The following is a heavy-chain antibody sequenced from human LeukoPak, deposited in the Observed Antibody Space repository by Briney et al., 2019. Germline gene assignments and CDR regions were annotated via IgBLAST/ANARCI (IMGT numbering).Heavy chain of an antibody. J-gene: IGHJ6*02. V-gene: IGHV5-51*01. Sequence: GESLKISCKGSGYSFTSYWIGWVRQMPGKGLEWMGIIYPGDSDTRYSPSFQGQVTISADKSISTAYLQWSSLKASDTAMYYCARRGRIAAAGTNYYYGMDVWGQGTTVTASS. D-gene: IGHD6-13*01. CDR3: ARRGRIAAAGTNYYYGMDV. CDR2: IYPGDSDT. CDR1: GYSFTSYW.